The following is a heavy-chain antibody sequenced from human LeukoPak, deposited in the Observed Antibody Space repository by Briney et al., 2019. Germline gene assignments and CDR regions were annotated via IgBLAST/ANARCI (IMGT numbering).Heavy chain of an antibody. J-gene: IGHJ4*02. D-gene: IGHD2-8*01. CDR1: GFTFDDYG. CDR2: INWNGGST. Sequence: GGSLRLSCAASGFTFDDYGMSWVRQAPGKGLEWVSGINWNGGSTGYADSVKGRFTISRDNAKNSLYLQMNSLRAEDTALYYCARDPGMVYAQCYFDYWGQGTLVTVSS. V-gene: IGHV3-20*04. CDR3: ARDPGMVYAQCYFDY.